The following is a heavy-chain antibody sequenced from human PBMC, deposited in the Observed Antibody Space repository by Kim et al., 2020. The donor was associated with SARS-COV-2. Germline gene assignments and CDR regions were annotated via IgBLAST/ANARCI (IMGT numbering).Heavy chain of an antibody. CDR2: ISYDGSKK. V-gene: IGHV3-30-3*01. J-gene: IGHJ4*01. D-gene: IGHD3-22*01. CDR1: GFTFSLYA. Sequence: GGSLRLSCAASGFTFSLYAVNWVRQAPGKGLEWVAVISYDGSKKYYVDSVKGRFTISRDNSNNTLFLQLNSLRADDTALYFCARVQDGQDYDKTGHFKSLDDWGQGTLVTVSS. CDR3: ARVQDGQDYDKTGHFKSLDD.